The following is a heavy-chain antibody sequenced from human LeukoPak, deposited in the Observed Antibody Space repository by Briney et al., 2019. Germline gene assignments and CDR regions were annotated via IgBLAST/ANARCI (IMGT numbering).Heavy chain of an antibody. D-gene: IGHD3-10*01. CDR2: ISVYNGNT. J-gene: IGHJ4*02. CDR1: GGTFSSYA. V-gene: IGHV1-18*01. CDR3: ARESYNSGSYYNDY. Sequence: GASVKVSCKASGGTFSSYAISWVRQAPGQGLEWMGWISVYNGNTNYAQKLQGRVTMTTDTSTSTAYMELRSLRSDDTALYYCARESYNSGSYYNDYWGQGTLVTVSS.